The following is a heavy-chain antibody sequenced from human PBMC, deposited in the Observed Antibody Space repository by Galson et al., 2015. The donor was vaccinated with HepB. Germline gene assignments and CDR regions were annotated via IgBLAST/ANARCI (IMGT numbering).Heavy chain of an antibody. CDR1: GFTFGSYT. CDR2: ISSSRTYI. J-gene: IGHJ6*02. CDR3: AKDASYFYGLDV. Sequence: SLRLSCAASGFTFGSYTMNWVRQAPGKGLKWVSSISSSRTYIYYADSVKGRFTISRDNAKNSLYLQMNSLSAEDTAVYYCAKDASYFYGLDVWGQGTTVTVSS. V-gene: IGHV3-21*04.